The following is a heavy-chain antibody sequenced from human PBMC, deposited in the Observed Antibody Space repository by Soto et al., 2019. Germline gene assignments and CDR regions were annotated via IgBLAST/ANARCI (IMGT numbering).Heavy chain of an antibody. Sequence: SETLSLTCTVSGGSISSYYWSWIRQPPGKGLEWIGYIYYSGSTNYNPSLKSRVTISVDTSKNQFSLKLSSVTAADTAVYYCARVGVVVPAAFSSYGMDVWGQGTTVTVS. CDR2: IYYSGST. D-gene: IGHD2-2*01. CDR1: GGSISSYY. CDR3: ARVGVVVPAAFSSYGMDV. V-gene: IGHV4-59*01. J-gene: IGHJ6*02.